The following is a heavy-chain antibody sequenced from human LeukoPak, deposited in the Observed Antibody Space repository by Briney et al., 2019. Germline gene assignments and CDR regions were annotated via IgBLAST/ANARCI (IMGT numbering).Heavy chain of an antibody. Sequence: GGSLRLSCAASGFTFSSYAMSWVRQAPGKGLEWVSAISGSGGSTYYADSVKGRFTISGDNSKNTLYLQMNSLRAEDTAVYYCAEDFSYCSGGSCYRSFDYWGQGTLVTVSS. CDR1: GFTFSSYA. V-gene: IGHV3-23*01. D-gene: IGHD2-15*01. CDR3: AEDFSYCSGGSCYRSFDY. J-gene: IGHJ4*02. CDR2: ISGSGGST.